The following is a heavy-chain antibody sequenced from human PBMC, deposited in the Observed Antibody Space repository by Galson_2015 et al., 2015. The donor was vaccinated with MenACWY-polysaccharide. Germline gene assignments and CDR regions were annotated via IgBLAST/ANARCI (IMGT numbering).Heavy chain of an antibody. CDR3: ARWIHESSSSVLRGVDV. J-gene: IGHJ6*02. D-gene: IGHD6-6*01. Sequence: NSGSTKYNPSLKSRVTILVDTSKNQFSLKLSSVNAADTAVYYCARWIHESSSSVLRGVDVWGQGTTVTVS. V-gene: IGHV4-59*01. CDR2: NSGST.